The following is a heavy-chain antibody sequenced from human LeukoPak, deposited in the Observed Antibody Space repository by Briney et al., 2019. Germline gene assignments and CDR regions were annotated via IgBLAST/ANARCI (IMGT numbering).Heavy chain of an antibody. J-gene: IGHJ4*02. CDR3: AKSPEYSSSSFDY. Sequence: PGGSLRLSCAASGLTFSSYAMSWVRQAPGKGLEWVSAISGSGGSTYYADSVKGRFTISRDNSKNTLYLQMNSLRAEDTAVYYCAKSPEYSSSSFDYWGQGALVTVSS. D-gene: IGHD6-6*01. CDR2: ISGSGGST. CDR1: GLTFSSYA. V-gene: IGHV3-23*01.